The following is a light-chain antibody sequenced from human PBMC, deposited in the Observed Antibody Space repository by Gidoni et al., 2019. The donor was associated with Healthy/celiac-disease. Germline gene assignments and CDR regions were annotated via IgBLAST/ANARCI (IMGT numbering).Light chain of an antibody. CDR3: QQYYSYPRT. CDR2: AAS. CDR1: QGISSY. J-gene: IGKJ1*01. Sequence: QSPSSFSASTGDRVTITCRASQGISSYLAWYQQKPGKAPKLLIYAASTLQSGVPSRFSGSGSGTDFTLTISCLQSEDFATYYCQQYYSYPRTFXXXTKVVIK. V-gene: IGKV1-8*01.